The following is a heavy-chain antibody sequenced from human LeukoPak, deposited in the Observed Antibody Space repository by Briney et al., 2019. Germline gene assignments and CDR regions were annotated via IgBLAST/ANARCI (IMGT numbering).Heavy chain of an antibody. J-gene: IGHJ1*01. CDR3: ARTRRPNYYYDSSGQYFQH. V-gene: IGHV4-34*01. Sequence: PSETLSLTCTVYGGSFSGYYWSWIRQPPGKGLEWIGEINHSGSTNYNPSLKSRVTISVDTSKNQFSLKLSSVTAADTAVYYCARTRRPNYYYDSSGQYFQHWGQGTLVAVSS. D-gene: IGHD3-22*01. CDR2: INHSGST. CDR1: GGSFSGYY.